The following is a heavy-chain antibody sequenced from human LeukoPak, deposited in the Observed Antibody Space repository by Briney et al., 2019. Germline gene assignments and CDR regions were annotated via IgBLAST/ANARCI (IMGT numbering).Heavy chain of an antibody. CDR1: GFTFSSYS. CDR3: ARDREYQLLYYYYGMDV. J-gene: IGHJ6*02. CDR2: ISSSSSYI. Sequence: PGGSLRLSCAASGFTFSSYSMNWVRQAPGKGLEWVSSISSSSSYIYYADSVKGRFTTSRDNAKNSLYLQMNSLRAEDTAVYYCARDREYQLLYYYYGMDVWGQGTTVTVSS. V-gene: IGHV3-21*01. D-gene: IGHD2-2*01.